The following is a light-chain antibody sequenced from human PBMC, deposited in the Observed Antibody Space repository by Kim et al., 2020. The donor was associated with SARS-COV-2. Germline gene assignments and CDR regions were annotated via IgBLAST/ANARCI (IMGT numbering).Light chain of an antibody. CDR1: QDISNY. J-gene: IGKJ5*01. Sequence: DIQMTQSPSSLSASVGDRVTITCQASQDISNYLNWYQQKPGKAPKLLIYAASNLETGVPSRFSGSGSGTDFTFTISSLQPEDIATYYCQQYDNYRLTFGQGTRVEIK. CDR2: AAS. V-gene: IGKV1-33*01. CDR3: QQYDNYRLT.